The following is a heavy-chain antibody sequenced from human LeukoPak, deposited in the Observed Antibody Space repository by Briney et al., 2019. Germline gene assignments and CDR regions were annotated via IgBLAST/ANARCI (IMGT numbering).Heavy chain of an antibody. CDR3: AKDYGYSSSWYDY. D-gene: IGHD6-13*01. V-gene: IGHV3-9*01. CDR2: ISWNSASV. Sequence: HSGRSLRLSCGASGFTFDDYGMHWVRHAPGKGLEWVSTISWNSASVGYVDSVKGRFTISRDNAKKTLYLQMNSLRPEDTALYYCAKDYGYSSSWYDYWGQGTLVTVSS. CDR1: GFTFDDYG. J-gene: IGHJ4*02.